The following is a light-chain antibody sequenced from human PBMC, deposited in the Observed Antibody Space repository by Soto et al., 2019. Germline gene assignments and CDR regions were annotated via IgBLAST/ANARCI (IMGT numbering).Light chain of an antibody. CDR2: DAS. Sequence: VLTQSPVTLSLSPGERATLSCRASQSFRGLLAWYQQKPGQAPRLLIYDASTRATDAPPRFRGSGSGTDFSLTISSLQSEDIATYYCQQYRGWPRTFGQGSRIEIK. CDR1: QSFRGL. V-gene: IGKV3-11*01. J-gene: IGKJ1*01. CDR3: QQYRGWPRT.